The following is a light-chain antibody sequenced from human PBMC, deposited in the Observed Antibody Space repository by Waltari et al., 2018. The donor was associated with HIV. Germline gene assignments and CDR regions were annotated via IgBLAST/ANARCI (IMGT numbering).Light chain of an antibody. CDR3: QSYDSSLSGWVV. J-gene: IGLJ2*01. CDR1: SSNIGAGYD. CDR2: RTN. V-gene: IGLV1-40*01. Sequence: QSVLTQPPSVSGAPGQRVTISCTGSSSNIGAGYDVHWYQQLPGTSPTLLIYRTNNRPPGVPDRFSGSKSGTSASLAITGLQAEDEAEYYCQSYDSSLSGWVVFGGGTKVTVL.